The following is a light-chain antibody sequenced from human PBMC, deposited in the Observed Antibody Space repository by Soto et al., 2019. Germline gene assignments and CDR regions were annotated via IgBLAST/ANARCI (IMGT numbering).Light chain of an antibody. CDR1: QYINTR. Sequence: EIVLTQSPATLSSFRGDRVTLSGRASQYINTRLAWYQHRPGQAPRLLIYQTSIRAAGIPARFSASGSGTDFTLTISDVQPEDFALYYCHQRQSWPRTFGQGTKVDIK. J-gene: IGKJ1*01. CDR3: HQRQSWPRT. V-gene: IGKV3-11*01. CDR2: QTS.